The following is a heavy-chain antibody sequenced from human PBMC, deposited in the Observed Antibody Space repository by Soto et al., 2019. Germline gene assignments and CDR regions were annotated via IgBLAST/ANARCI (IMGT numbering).Heavy chain of an antibody. V-gene: IGHV3-7*03. CDR2: INGDASEK. CDR3: VRDSVDY. CDR1: GFTFSNYW. D-gene: IGHD6-19*01. Sequence: GGSLRLSCAASGFTFSNYWMTWARQAPGKGLEWVATINGDASEKYYGDSVKGRFTISRDNAKNSVFLQMNSLTAEDTAVYYYVRDSVDYWGQGILVTVSS. J-gene: IGHJ4*02.